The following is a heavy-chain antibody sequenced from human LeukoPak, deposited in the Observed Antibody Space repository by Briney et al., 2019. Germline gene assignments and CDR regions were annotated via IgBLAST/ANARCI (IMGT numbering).Heavy chain of an antibody. V-gene: IGHV5-10-1*04. D-gene: IGHD3-10*01. Sequence: GESLQISCNGPGYXFTTYWITWVRQIPGKGLEWMGRIDPSDSYTNYSPSFQGQVTISADKSISTAYLQWSSLKASETAMYYCARQGYCGLGTQGHWGQGTLVTVSS. CDR2: IDPSDSYT. CDR3: ARQGYCGLGTQGH. J-gene: IGHJ4*02. CDR1: GYXFTTYW.